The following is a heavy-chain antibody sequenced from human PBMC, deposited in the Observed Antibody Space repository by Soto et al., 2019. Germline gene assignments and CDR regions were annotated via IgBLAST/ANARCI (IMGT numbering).Heavy chain of an antibody. D-gene: IGHD5-12*01. CDR3: AKDISRYSGYDLSFDY. CDR2: ISWNSGSI. Sequence: EVQLVESGGGLVQPGRSLRLSCAASGFTFDDYAMHWVRQAPGKGLEWVSGISWNSGSIGYADSVKDRFTISRDNAKNSLYLQMNSLRAEDTALYYCAKDISRYSGYDLSFDYWGQGTLVTVSS. J-gene: IGHJ4*02. V-gene: IGHV3-9*01. CDR1: GFTFDDYA.